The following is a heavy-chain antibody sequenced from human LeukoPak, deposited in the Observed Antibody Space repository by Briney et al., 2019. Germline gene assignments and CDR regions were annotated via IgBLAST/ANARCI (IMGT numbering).Heavy chain of an antibody. V-gene: IGHV4-30-4*08. J-gene: IGHJ4*02. CDR1: CGSISSGDYY. Sequence: SQTLSLTCTVSCGSISSGDYYWSWIRQPPGKGLEWIGYIYYSGSTYYNPSLKSRVTISVDTSKNQFSLKLSSVTAADTAVYYCAREVKYGSGPFGFAYWGQGTLVTVSS. CDR2: IYYSGST. D-gene: IGHD3-10*01. CDR3: AREVKYGSGPFGFAY.